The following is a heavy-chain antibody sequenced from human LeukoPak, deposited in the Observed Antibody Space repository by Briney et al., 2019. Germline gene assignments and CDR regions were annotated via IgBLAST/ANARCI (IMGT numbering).Heavy chain of an antibody. Sequence: PGGSLRLSCAASGFTFSTYGMHWVRQAPGKGLEWVAVISDDASKKYYADSVKGRFTISRDNSKNTLYLQMNSLRPEDTAVYYCAAGPTGSFDYWGQGTQVTASS. CDR2: ISDDASKK. CDR3: AAGPTGSFDY. CDR1: GFTFSTYG. D-gene: IGHD2-8*02. J-gene: IGHJ4*02. V-gene: IGHV3-30*03.